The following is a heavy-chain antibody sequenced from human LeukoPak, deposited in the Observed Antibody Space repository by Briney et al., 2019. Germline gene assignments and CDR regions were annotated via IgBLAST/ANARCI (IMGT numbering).Heavy chain of an antibody. J-gene: IGHJ4*02. V-gene: IGHV3-23*01. CDR2: LIGSSGAT. CDR3: AKGAYDYIEIAYFDY. D-gene: IGHD5-12*01. CDR1: GFTFSNYA. Sequence: GGSLRLSCAASGFTFSNYAMNWVRQAPGKGREWVAVLIGSSGATDYADSVKGRFTISRDNSKNTLFLQMNNLRAEDTAIYYCAKGAYDYIEIAYFDYWGQGALVTVSS.